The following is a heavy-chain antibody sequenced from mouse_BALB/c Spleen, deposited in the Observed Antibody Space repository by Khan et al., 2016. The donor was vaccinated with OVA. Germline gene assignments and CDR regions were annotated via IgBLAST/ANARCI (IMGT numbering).Heavy chain of an antibody. D-gene: IGHD2-3*01. CDR3: ARGDGYYEDAMDY. Sequence: VQLVESGPGLVAPSQSLSITCTVSGFSLTSYGIHWVRQPPGKGLEWLGVIWAGGSTNYNSALMSRLSISNDNSKSQVFLKMNSLQTDDTAMYYGARGDGYYEDAMDYWGQGTSVTVSS. J-gene: IGHJ4*01. CDR2: IWAGGST. V-gene: IGHV2-9*02. CDR1: GFSLTSYG.